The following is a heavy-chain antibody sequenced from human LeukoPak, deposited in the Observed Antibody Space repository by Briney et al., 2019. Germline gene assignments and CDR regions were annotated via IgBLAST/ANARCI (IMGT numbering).Heavy chain of an antibody. D-gene: IGHD2-15*01. CDR1: GGSISSYY. J-gene: IGHJ4*02. Sequence: SETLSLTCTVSGGSISSYYWTWIRQPAGKGLEWIGRIYTSGSTDSNPSLKSRVTMSVDTSKNQFSLKLSSVTAADTAAYHCAREGGSGQQFDYWGQGTLVTVSS. CDR2: IYTSGST. CDR3: AREGGSGQQFDY. V-gene: IGHV4-4*07.